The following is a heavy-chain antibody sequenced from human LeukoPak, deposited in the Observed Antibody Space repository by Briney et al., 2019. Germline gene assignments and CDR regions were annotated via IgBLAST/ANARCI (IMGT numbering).Heavy chain of an antibody. V-gene: IGHV3-64*01. J-gene: IGHJ6*03. CDR1: GFHFNNYG. CDR3: ARARVAAKSGYMDV. CDR2: ISSNGNT. Sequence: PGGSLRLSCAASGFHFNNYGLHWVRQAPGKGLEYVSSISSNGNTYYANSVKGRFTISIDNPKNTLYLQMGSLRDEDLAVYYCARARVAAKSGYMDVWGTGPTVTISS. D-gene: IGHD2-15*01.